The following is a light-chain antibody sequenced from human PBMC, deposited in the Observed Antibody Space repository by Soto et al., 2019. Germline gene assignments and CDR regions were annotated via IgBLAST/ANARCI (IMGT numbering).Light chain of an antibody. V-gene: IGLV4-69*01. CDR2: LNDDGSH. CDR1: SGHSNYA. Sequence: QSVLTQSPSASASLGASVKLTCTLSSGHSNYAIAWHQQQAEKGPRFLMKLNDDGSHIEGDGIPDRFSGSSSGAERYLTISSLQSEDEADYYCQTWGTGTPYVFGTGTKLTVL. J-gene: IGLJ1*01. CDR3: QTWGTGTPYV.